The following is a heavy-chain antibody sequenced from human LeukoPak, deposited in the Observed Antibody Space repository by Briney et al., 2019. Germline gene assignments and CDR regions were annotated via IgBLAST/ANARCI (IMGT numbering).Heavy chain of an antibody. CDR2: IIPIFGTA. CDR1: GGTFSSYA. D-gene: IGHD4-17*01. Sequence: ASVKVSCKASGGTFSSYAISWVRQAPGQGLEWMGGIIPIFGTANYAQKFQGRVTITADESTSTAYMELSSLRSEDTAVYYCARGLLSYGAPSHFDYWRQGTLVTVSS. CDR3: ARGLLSYGAPSHFDY. J-gene: IGHJ4*02. V-gene: IGHV1-69*13.